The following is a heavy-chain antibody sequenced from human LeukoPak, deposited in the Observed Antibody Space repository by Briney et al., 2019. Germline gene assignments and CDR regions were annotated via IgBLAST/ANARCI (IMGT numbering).Heavy chain of an antibody. Sequence: GGSLRLSCVASGFIFTNYAMTWVRQAPGKGLEWLSTISASGGSTSYADFVKGRFTVSRDISKNTLYLQMNSLRVDDTAVYFCAKSASGWPYYFDYWGQGTLLTVSS. D-gene: IGHD6-19*01. V-gene: IGHV3-23*01. CDR1: GFIFTNYA. J-gene: IGHJ4*02. CDR2: ISASGGST. CDR3: AKSASGWPYYFDY.